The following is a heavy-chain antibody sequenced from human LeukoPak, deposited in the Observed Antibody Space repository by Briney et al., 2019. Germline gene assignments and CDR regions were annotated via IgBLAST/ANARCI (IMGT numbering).Heavy chain of an antibody. J-gene: IGHJ4*02. CDR2: INHSGST. CDR3: ARGTVRGSYRNY. CDR1: GGSFSGYY. Sequence: SETLSLTCAVYGGSFSGYYWSWIRQPPGKGLEWIGEINHSGSTNYNPSLKSRVTISVDPSKNQFSLKLSSVTAADTAVYYCARGTVRGSYRNYWGQGTLVTVSS. V-gene: IGHV4-34*01. D-gene: IGHD3-16*02.